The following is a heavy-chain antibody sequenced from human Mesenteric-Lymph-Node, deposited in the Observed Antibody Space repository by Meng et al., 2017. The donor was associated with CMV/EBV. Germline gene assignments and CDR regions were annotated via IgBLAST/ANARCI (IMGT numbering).Heavy chain of an antibody. CDR3: ARPPSSGWYYFDY. Sequence: TCGFIFDDYGMSWVRQGPGKGLEWVSGINWNGGSTFYADSVKGRFTISRDNAKHFLYLQMNSLRAEDTALYYCARPPSSGWYYFDYWGQGTLVTVSS. D-gene: IGHD6-19*01. CDR2: INWNGGST. J-gene: IGHJ4*02. CDR1: GFIFDDYG. V-gene: IGHV3-20*03.